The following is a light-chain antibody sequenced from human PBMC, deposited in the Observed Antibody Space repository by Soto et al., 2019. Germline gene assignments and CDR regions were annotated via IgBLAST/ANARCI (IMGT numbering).Light chain of an antibody. CDR1: SSNIGSNT. J-gene: IGLJ1*01. V-gene: IGLV1-44*01. CDR3: AHWDDSLNGYV. Sequence: QSVLTQPPSASGAHGQRVSISCSGSSSNIGSNTVNWYQQFPGTAPTLLIYSNNQRPSGVPDRFSGSKSGTSASLAISGVQSEDEAEYYCAHWDDSLNGYVFGTGTKLTVL. CDR2: SNN.